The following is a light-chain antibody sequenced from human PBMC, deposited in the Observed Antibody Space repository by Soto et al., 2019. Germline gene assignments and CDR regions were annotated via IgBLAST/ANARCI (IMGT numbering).Light chain of an antibody. V-gene: IGKV3-20*01. CDR2: GAS. CDR1: QSVSSSY. J-gene: IGKJ5*01. CDR3: QQYGSSLLIT. Sequence: EIVFTQSPGTLSLTPGERATLSCRASQSVSSSYLAWYQQKPGQAPRRLIYGASSRATGIPDRFSGSGSGTDFTLTISRLEREDFAVYYCQQYGSSLLITFGQGTRLEI.